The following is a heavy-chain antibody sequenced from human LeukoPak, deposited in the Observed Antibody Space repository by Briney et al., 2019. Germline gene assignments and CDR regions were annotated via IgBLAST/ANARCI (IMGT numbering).Heavy chain of an antibody. D-gene: IGHD6-6*01. J-gene: IGHJ5*02. Sequence: PGGSLRLSCAASGLTVSSNYMSWVRQAPGKGLEWVSVIYSGGSTYYADSVKGRFTISRDNSKNTLYLQMNSLRAEDTAVYYCARDRSIAARRGWFDPWGQGTLVTVSS. CDR2: IYSGGST. CDR3: ARDRSIAARRGWFDP. V-gene: IGHV3-66*02. CDR1: GLTVSSNY.